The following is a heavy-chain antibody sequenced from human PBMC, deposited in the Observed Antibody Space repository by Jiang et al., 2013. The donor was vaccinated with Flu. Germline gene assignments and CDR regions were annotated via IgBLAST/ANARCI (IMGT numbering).Heavy chain of an antibody. CDR3: AKYAINTGRVFDS. J-gene: IGHJ4*02. Sequence: GSGLVKSSETLSLTCVVSGGSISSSYWWSWVRQSPGQGLEWIGDIYHRGSTNYNPSLQSRVSISVDKSKNQFSLKLSSVTAVDSAVYYCAKYAINTGRVFDSWGRGTLVTVSS. CDR1: GGSISSSYW. D-gene: IGHD2-8*01. CDR2: IYHRGST. V-gene: IGHV4-4*02.